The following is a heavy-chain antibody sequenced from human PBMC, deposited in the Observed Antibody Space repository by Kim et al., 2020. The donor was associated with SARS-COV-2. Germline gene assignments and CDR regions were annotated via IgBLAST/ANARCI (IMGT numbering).Heavy chain of an antibody. CDR1: GGSFSGYY. CDR3: ARGHGTYFCSRTSCRLWY. Sequence: SETLSLTCAVYGGSFSGYYWSWIRQPPGKGLEWIGEINHSGSTNYNPSLKSRVTISVDTSKNQFSLKLSSVTAADTAVYYCARGHGTYFCSRTSCRLWY. D-gene: IGHD2-2*01. CDR2: INHSGST. J-gene: IGHJ2*01. V-gene: IGHV4-34*01.